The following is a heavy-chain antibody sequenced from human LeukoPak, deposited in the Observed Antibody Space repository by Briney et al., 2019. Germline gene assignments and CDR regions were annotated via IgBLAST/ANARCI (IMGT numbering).Heavy chain of an antibody. D-gene: IGHD1-26*01. CDR2: IWSDGSTK. CDR1: GFTLSNSG. Sequence: PGGSLRHSSAASGFTLSNSGMHWVRQAPVKGLEWVAVIWSDGSTKDYADSVKGRFTISRDNSKNTLYLQMNSLRAEDTAMYYCARDSGGSPFDIWGQGTMVTVSS. CDR3: ARDSGGSPFDI. V-gene: IGHV3-33*01. J-gene: IGHJ3*02.